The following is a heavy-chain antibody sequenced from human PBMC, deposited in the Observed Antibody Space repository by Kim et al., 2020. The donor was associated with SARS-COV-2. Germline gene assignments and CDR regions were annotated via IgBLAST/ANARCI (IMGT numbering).Heavy chain of an antibody. V-gene: IGHV5-51*01. Sequence: YSPSFQGQVTISADKSISTAYLQWSSLKASDTAMYYCARRRYSYSYYFDYWGQGTLVTVSS. J-gene: IGHJ4*02. D-gene: IGHD5-18*01. CDR3: ARRRYSYSYYFDY.